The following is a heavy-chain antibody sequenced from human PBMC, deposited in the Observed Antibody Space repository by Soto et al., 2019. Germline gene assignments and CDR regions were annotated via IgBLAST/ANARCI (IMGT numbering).Heavy chain of an antibody. V-gene: IGHV1-69*01. Sequence: QVQLVQSGAEAKRPGSSVKVSCEASGGTFSSLGFTWVRQAPGQGLEWMGGIIPISGRTTFAPKFLGRVTITADGSTRTTYMELTALTSDDTAIYYCATRGTQGRWLEFADYWGQGTLVTVSS. CDR1: GGTFSSLG. D-gene: IGHD5-12*01. J-gene: IGHJ4*02. CDR2: IIPISGRT. CDR3: ATRGTQGRWLEFADY.